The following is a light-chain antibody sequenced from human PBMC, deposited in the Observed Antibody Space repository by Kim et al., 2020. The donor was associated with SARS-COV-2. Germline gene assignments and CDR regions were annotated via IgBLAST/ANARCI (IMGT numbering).Light chain of an antibody. V-gene: IGLV1-51*01. CDR3: GTWDNSLSAGYV. CDR2: DNN. J-gene: IGLJ1*01. CDR1: SSNIGNNY. Sequence: KVTNSGSGSSSNIGNNYVSWYQQLPGTAPKLLIYDNNKRPSGIPDRFSGSKSGTSATLGITGLQTGDEADYYCGTWDNSLSAGYVFGTGTKVTVL.